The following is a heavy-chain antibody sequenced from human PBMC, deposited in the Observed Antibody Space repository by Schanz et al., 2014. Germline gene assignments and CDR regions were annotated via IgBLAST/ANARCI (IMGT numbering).Heavy chain of an antibody. CDR3: LAPDYGMDV. CDR2: IKRDGSEK. CDR1: GFAFSSFA. J-gene: IGHJ6*02. V-gene: IGHV3-7*02. Sequence: EVQLMESGGGLVQPGGSLRLSCVASGFAFSSFAMTWVRQAPGKGLEWVANIKRDGSEKNYLDSVKGRFTISRDNAKNSLFLQMNSLRAEDTAVYYCLAPDYGMDVWGQGTTVTVSS.